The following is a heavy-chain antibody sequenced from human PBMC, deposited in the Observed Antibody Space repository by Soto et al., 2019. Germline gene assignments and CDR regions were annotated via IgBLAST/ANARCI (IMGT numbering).Heavy chain of an antibody. Sequence: SETLSLTCTVSGDSISGGASFWSWIRQPPGKGLEWIANVYYSGSSYYNPSLKSRLTISVDTTKNQFSLQLKAMTAADTAVYYCAKLSCTSSTCYFPGWFDPWGQGTLVTVSS. CDR1: GDSISGGASF. J-gene: IGHJ5*02. CDR2: VYYSGSS. D-gene: IGHD2-2*01. V-gene: IGHV4-31*03. CDR3: AKLSCTSSTCYFPGWFDP.